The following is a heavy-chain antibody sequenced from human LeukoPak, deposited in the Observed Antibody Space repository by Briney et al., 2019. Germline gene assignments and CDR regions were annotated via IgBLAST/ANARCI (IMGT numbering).Heavy chain of an antibody. CDR2: ISSSGSTI. D-gene: IGHD3-10*02. Sequence: LSLTCAVYGGSFSDYYMSWIRQAPGKGLEWVSYISSSGSTIYYADSVKGRFTISRDNAENSLYLQMNSLRAEDTAVYYCAELGITMIGGVWGKGTTVTISS. J-gene: IGHJ6*04. CDR1: GGSFSDYY. CDR3: AELGITMIGGV. V-gene: IGHV3-11*04.